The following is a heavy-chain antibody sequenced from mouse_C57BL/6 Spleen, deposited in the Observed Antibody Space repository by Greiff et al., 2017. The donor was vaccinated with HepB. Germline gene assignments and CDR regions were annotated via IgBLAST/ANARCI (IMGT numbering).Heavy chain of an antibody. CDR1: GYAFSSSW. CDR3: ARSSGYPYYFDY. J-gene: IGHJ2*01. Sequence: VQLQQSGPELVKPGASVKISCKASGYAFSSSWMNWVKQRPGKGLEWIGRIYPGDGDTNYNGKFKGKATLTADKSSSTAYMQLSSLTSEDSAVYFCARSSGYPYYFDYWGQGTTLTVSS. V-gene: IGHV1-82*01. D-gene: IGHD3-2*02. CDR2: IYPGDGDT.